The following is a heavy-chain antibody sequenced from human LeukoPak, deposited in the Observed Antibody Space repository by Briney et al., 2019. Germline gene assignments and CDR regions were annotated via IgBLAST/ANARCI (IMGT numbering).Heavy chain of an antibody. CDR1: GGSISSHY. CDR3: ARTRDGYNSASPFDS. Sequence: SETLSLKCNVSGGSISSHYWSWIRQPPGKGLEWMGYIYYSGSTNYNPSLKSRVIISVDTSNNQLSLKLSSVTAADTAVYYCARTRDGYNSASPFDSWGQGTLVTVSS. J-gene: IGHJ4*02. V-gene: IGHV4-59*11. CDR2: IYYSGST. D-gene: IGHD5-24*01.